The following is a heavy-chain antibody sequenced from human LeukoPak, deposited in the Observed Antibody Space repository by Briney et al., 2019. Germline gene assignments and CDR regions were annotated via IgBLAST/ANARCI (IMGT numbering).Heavy chain of an antibody. V-gene: IGHV3-48*01. D-gene: IGHD3-10*01. Sequence: PGGSLRLSCTASGFTFSSYAMNWVRHAPGKGLQWVSYISSSSSTIYYADSVKGRFTISRDNSKNTLYLQMNSLRAEDTAVYYCSGSCCSRGWFDPWGQGTLVTVSS. CDR2: ISSSSSTI. CDR3: SGSCCSRGWFDP. J-gene: IGHJ5*02. CDR1: GFTFSSYA.